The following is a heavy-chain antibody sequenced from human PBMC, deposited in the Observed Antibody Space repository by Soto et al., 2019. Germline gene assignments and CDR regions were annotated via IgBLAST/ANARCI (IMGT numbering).Heavy chain of an antibody. V-gene: IGHV1-2*02. CDR2: INPNSGGT. J-gene: IGHJ4*02. Sequence: ASVKVSCKASGYSFTGYYMHWVRQAPGQGLEWMGWINPNSGGTNYAQKFQGRVTMTRDTSISTAYIEMSRLRSDDTAVSYCATDRVGGADSACGCWGQGTLVTVSS. D-gene: IGHD3-16*01. CDR3: ATDRVGGADSACGC. CDR1: GYSFTGYY.